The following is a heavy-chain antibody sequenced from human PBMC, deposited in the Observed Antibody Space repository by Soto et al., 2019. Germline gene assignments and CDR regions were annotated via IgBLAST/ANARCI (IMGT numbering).Heavy chain of an antibody. V-gene: IGHV4-30-4*01. CDR2: IYYSGST. J-gene: IGHJ4*02. CDR3: ARCLAREKTFDY. Sequence: PSETLSLTCTVSGGSISSGDYYWSWIRQPPGKGLEWIGYIYYSGSTYYNPSLKSRVTISVDTSKNQFSLKLSSVTAADTAVYYCARCLAREKTFDYWGQGTMVTVSS. CDR1: GGSISSGDYY.